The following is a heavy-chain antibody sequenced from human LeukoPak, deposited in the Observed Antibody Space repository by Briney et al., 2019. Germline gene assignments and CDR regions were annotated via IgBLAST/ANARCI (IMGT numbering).Heavy chain of an antibody. V-gene: IGHV3-23*01. J-gene: IGHJ4*02. CDR3: AKGTSNFDS. Sequence: GGSLRLSCAASGFTFDDYAMHWVRQAPGKGLEWVSSISAGGGYTYYADSVKGRFTISRDNLRNTLNLQMNSLSVEDTAVYYCAKGTSNFDSWGQGTLVTVSA. D-gene: IGHD6-6*01. CDR1: GFTFDDYA. CDR2: ISAGGGYT.